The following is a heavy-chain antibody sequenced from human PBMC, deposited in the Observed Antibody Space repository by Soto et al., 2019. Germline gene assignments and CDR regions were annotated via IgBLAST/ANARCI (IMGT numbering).Heavy chain of an antibody. Sequence: ASLSVSCRSSVYTFTKYWISWVRKAPVQGVERMGWISTDNGKMNSARKLQGTVTRTKDPSPSTAYMELRSRKSADTDTNYCLRNGVGGAAPGTFYYPTGLDVWGQGTTATVSS. CDR1: VYTFTKYW. CDR3: LRNGVGGAAPGTFYYPTGLDV. CDR2: ISTDNGKM. J-gene: IGHJ6*02. V-gene: IGHV1-18*01. D-gene: IGHD2-15*01.